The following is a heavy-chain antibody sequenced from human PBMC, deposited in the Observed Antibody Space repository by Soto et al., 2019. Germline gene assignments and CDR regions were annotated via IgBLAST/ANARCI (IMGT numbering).Heavy chain of an antibody. CDR2: ISAYNGNT. CDR3: ARDFSSSPGSYYYYGMDV. CDR1: GYTFTSYG. Sequence: ASVKVSCKASGYTFTSYGISWVRQAPGQGLEWMGWISAYNGNTNYAQKLQGRVTMTTDTSTSTAYMELRSLRSDDTAVYYCARDFSSSPGSYYYYGMDVWGQGTTVTVSS. J-gene: IGHJ6*02. V-gene: IGHV1-18*01. D-gene: IGHD6-6*01.